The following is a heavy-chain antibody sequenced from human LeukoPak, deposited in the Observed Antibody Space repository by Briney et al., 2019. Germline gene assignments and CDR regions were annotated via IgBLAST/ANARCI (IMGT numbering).Heavy chain of an antibody. CDR3: ARPEYCSSTRCSDY. Sequence: PGGSLRLSCAASGFTFSDYYMSWIRQAPGKGLEWVSYISSSGSTIYYADSVKGRFTISRDNAKNSLYLQMNSLRAEDTAVYYCARPEYCSSTRCSDYWGQGTLVTVSS. J-gene: IGHJ4*02. CDR2: ISSSGSTI. CDR1: GFTFSDYY. D-gene: IGHD2-2*01. V-gene: IGHV3-11*01.